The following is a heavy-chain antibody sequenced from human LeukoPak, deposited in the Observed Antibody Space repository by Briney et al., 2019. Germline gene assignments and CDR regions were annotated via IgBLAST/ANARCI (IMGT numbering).Heavy chain of an antibody. V-gene: IGHV3-7*01. J-gene: IGHJ4*02. CDR1: GFTFSSSW. CDR2: IKQDGSEK. D-gene: IGHD5-18*01. Sequence: SGGSLRLSCAASGFTFSSSWMNWVRQAPGKGLEWVANIKQDGSEKNYVDSVKGRFTISRDNAKNSLYLQMNSLRAEDTAVYYCSREGYSYGYYFHYWAQRPVVTVSP. CDR3: SREGYSYGYYFHY.